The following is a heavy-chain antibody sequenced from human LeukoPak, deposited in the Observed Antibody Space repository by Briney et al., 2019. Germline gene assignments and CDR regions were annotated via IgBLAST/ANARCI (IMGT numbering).Heavy chain of an antibody. CDR1: GVSISSYY. D-gene: IGHD5-12*01. CDR3: ARGRDIVATTDFDY. J-gene: IGHJ4*02. V-gene: IGHV4-59*01. Sequence: SETLSLTCSVSGVSISSYYWSWIRQPPGRGLEWVGYIYFSGSINYNPSLKSRVTISVDTSKNQFSLKLSSVTAADTAVYYCARGRDIVATTDFDYWGQGTLVTVSS. CDR2: IYFSGSI.